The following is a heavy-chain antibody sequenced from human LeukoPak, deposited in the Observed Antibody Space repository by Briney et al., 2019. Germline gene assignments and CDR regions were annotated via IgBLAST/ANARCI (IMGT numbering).Heavy chain of an antibody. CDR2: VYYTGST. CDR3: ARDLGSGYEDY. J-gene: IGHJ4*02. V-gene: IGHV4-59*01. D-gene: IGHD5-12*01. Sequence: PSETLSLTCTVSGGSISSYYWSWIRQPPGKGLEWIGYVYYTGSTNYNPSLKSRVTISVDTSKNQFSLKLSSVTAADTAVYYCARDLGSGYEDYWGQGTLVTVSS. CDR1: GGSISSYY.